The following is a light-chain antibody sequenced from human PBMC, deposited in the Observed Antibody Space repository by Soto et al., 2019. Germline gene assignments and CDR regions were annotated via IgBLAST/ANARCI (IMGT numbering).Light chain of an antibody. CDR1: SSDVGGYNF. V-gene: IGLV2-8*01. CDR2: EVS. Sequence: QSALTQPTSASGSTGQSVTISCTGTSSDVGGYNFVSWYQQHPGKAPKLMIYEVSERPSGVPDRFSGSKSGNTASLTVSGLQAEDEADYYCSSYAGSNIVVFGGGTKLTV. J-gene: IGLJ2*01. CDR3: SSYAGSNIVV.